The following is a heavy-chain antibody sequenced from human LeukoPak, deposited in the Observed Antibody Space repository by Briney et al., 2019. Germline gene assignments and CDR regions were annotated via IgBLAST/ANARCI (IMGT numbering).Heavy chain of an antibody. D-gene: IGHD3-9*01. Sequence: GGSLRLSCAASEFTFSSYWMHWVRQAPGKGLVWVSRINSDGSSTSYADSVKGRFTISRDNAKNTLYLQMNSLRAEDTAVYYCARADYYDILTGYYPPFDYWGQGTLVTVSS. CDR3: ARADYYDILTGYYPPFDY. CDR2: INSDGSST. CDR1: EFTFSSYW. J-gene: IGHJ4*02. V-gene: IGHV3-74*01.